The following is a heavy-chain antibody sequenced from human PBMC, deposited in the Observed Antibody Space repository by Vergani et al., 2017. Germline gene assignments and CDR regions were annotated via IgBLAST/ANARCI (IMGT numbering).Heavy chain of an antibody. CDR3: ATAGAAYCRGASCYDFFEY. J-gene: IGHJ4*02. CDR1: GFIFGNYA. Sequence: EVQLLESGGGLVQPGGSLRLSCTASGFIFGNYAMSWVRQAPGKGLEWVSVISGSGSSTLYADSVKGRFTISRDNSKNTLYLQMNRLRPEDTAVYYCATAGAAYCRGASCYDFFEYWGQGTLVTVAS. D-gene: IGHD2-15*01. V-gene: IGHV3-23*01. CDR2: ISGSGSST.